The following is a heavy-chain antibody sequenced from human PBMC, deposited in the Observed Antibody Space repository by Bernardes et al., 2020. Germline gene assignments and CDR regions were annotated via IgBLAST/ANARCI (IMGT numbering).Heavy chain of an antibody. CDR3: AKDVGRGGGYALDY. CDR1: GFTFSSYG. CDR2: ILYDGSNK. J-gene: IGHJ4*02. D-gene: IGHD5-12*01. Sequence: GGSLRLSCAASGFTFSSYGMHWVRQAPGKGLEWVAVILYDGSNKYYADSVKGRFTISRDNSKNTLYLQMNSLRAEDTAVYYCAKDVGRGGGYALDYWGQGTLVTVSS. V-gene: IGHV3-30*18.